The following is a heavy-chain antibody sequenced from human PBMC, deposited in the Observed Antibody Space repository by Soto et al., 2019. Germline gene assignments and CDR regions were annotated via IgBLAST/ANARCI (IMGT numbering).Heavy chain of an antibody. CDR2: IIPIFGTA. CDR3: ARGSSSSAVNFRNWFDP. Sequence: GASVKVSCKASGGTFSSYAISWARQAPGQGLKWMGGIIPIFGTANYAQKFQGRVTITVDGSTSTAYMELSSLRSEDTAVYYCARGSSSSAVNFRNWFDPWGQGTLVTVSS. V-gene: IGHV1-69*13. J-gene: IGHJ5*02. CDR1: GGTFSSYA. D-gene: IGHD6-13*01.